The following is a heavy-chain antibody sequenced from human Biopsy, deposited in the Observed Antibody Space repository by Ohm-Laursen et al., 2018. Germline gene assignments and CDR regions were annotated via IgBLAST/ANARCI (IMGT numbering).Heavy chain of an antibody. J-gene: IGHJ4*02. D-gene: IGHD1-1*01. CDR2: FYSGGNT. Sequence: SLRLSGAALRFTAGSNKRTWVRKAPGKGRGWVQVFYSGGNTFYADSVKGRFTVSRDTSKNTIYLQMNSLRAEDTARYYCATNLKVSPGLMNFDSWGQGTLVTVSS. CDR1: RFTAGSNK. CDR3: ATNLKVSPGLMNFDS. V-gene: IGHV3-53*01.